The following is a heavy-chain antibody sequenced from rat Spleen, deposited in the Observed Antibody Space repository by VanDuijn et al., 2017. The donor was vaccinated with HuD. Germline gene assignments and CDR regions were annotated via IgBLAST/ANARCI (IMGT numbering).Heavy chain of an antibody. CDR1: GFTFNNYW. J-gene: IGHJ3*01. Sequence: EVQLVESGGGLMQPGRSLKLSCVASGFTFNNYWMTWIRQAPGKGLEWVASIADSGDYTYYPDSVKGRFTISRDNAKSTLYLQMDSLRSEDTATYYCARPSYGFPFAYWGQGTLVTVSS. CDR3: ARPSYGFPFAY. V-gene: IGHV5-31*01. D-gene: IGHD1-3*01. CDR2: IADSGDYT.